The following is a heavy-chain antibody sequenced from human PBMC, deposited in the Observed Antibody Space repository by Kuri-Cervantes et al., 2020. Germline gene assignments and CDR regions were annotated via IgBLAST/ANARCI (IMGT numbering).Heavy chain of an antibody. D-gene: IGHD1-26*01. CDR3: ARDGRGSDSRFHWFDP. CDR1: GFTFSNAW. J-gene: IGHJ5*02. CDR2: IKQDGSET. Sequence: ETLSLTCAASGFTFSNAWMSWVRQAPGKGLEWVATIKQDGSETYYLDSLRGRFTISRDNAKNSLFLQMNSLRAEDTAVYYCARDGRGSDSRFHWFDPWGQGTRVTVSS. V-gene: IGHV3-7*01.